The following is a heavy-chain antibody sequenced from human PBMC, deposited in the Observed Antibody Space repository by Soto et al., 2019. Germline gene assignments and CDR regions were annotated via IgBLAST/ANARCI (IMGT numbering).Heavy chain of an antibody. CDR1: GFTFSDYA. V-gene: IGHV3-30*18. CDR3: AKGGRQWLVTSDFNY. D-gene: IGHD6-19*01. J-gene: IGHJ4*02. Sequence: VQLVESGGGVVQPGRSLRLSCAASGFTFSDYAMHWVRQAPGKGLEWVAVVSHDGRNTHYAASVKGRFTISRDSSKNTVSLKMTSLRAEDTAVYYCAKGGRQWLVTSDFNYWGQGALVTVSS. CDR2: VSHDGRNT.